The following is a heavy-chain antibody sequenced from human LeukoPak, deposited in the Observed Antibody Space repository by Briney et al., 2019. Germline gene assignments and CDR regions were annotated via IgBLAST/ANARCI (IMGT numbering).Heavy chain of an antibody. J-gene: IGHJ4*02. D-gene: IGHD6-13*01. CDR2: MNPNSGNT. CDR3: ATYLSSSWSY. Sequence: GASVKVSCKASGYTFNTYDINWVRQATGQGLEWMGWMNPNSGNTGYAQKFQGRVTITRDTSTSTAYMELSSLRSEDTAVYYCATYLSSSWSYWGQGTLVTVSS. CDR1: GYTFNTYD. V-gene: IGHV1-8*03.